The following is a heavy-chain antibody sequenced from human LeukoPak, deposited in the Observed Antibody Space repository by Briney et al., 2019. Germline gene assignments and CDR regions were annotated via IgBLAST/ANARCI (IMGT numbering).Heavy chain of an antibody. CDR2: TNPGGGAT. D-gene: IGHD6-13*01. V-gene: IGHV1-46*01. Sequence: ASVTISCKASGYTFFTAYHMHWVRQAPGQGLEWMGVTNPGGGATTYAQKFQGRVTMTTDTSTSTVYMQLSSLRSEDTAVYYCARLAAPGTSSDYWGQGTLVTVSS. CDR1: GYTFFTAYH. J-gene: IGHJ4*02. CDR3: ARLAAPGTSSDY.